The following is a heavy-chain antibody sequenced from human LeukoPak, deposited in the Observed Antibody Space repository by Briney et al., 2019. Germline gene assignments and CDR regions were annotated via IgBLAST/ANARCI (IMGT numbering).Heavy chain of an antibody. CDR3: AKEISGDDSGGPLDY. V-gene: IGHV3-9*03. D-gene: IGHD5-12*01. Sequence: GRSLRLSCAASGFTFDDYAMHWVRQAPGKGLEWVSGISWNSGSIGYADSVKGRFTISRDNAKNSLYMQINSLRAEDMALYYCAKEISGDDSGGPLDYWGQGTLVTVSS. J-gene: IGHJ4*02. CDR1: GFTFDDYA. CDR2: ISWNSGSI.